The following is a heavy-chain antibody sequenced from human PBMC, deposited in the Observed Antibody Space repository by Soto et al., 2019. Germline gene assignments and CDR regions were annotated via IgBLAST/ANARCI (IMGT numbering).Heavy chain of an antibody. J-gene: IGHJ6*02. CDR1: GGTFSSYA. Sequence: QVQLVQSGAEVKKPGSSVKVSCKASGGTFSSYAISWVRQAPGQGREWMGGIIPIFGTAHYAQKVQGRVTITADESTSTAYMELSSLRSEDTAVYYCARVPPEETLMDVWGQGTTVTVSS. CDR2: IIPIFGTA. CDR3: ARVPPEETLMDV. V-gene: IGHV1-69*01.